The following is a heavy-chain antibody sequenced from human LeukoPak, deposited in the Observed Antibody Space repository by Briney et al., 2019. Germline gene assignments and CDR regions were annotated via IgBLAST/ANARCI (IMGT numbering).Heavy chain of an antibody. Sequence: GGSLRLPCAASGFTFSSCWMSWVRQAPGKGLEWVANIKQDGSENYYVDSVKGRFTISRDNAKNSLYLQMNSLRAEDTAVYYCATSLTTASDTSAYGAFDVSGQGTMVTVSS. CDR1: GFTFSSCW. CDR3: ATSLTTASDTSAYGAFDV. CDR2: IKQDGSEN. V-gene: IGHV3-7*05. J-gene: IGHJ3*01. D-gene: IGHD3-22*01.